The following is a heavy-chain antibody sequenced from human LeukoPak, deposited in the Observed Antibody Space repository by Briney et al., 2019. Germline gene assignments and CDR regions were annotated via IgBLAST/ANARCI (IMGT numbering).Heavy chain of an antibody. CDR3: ATLYCSSTSCPDY. CDR1: GFTFSSYS. D-gene: IGHD2-2*01. Sequence: GGSLRLSCAASGFTFSSYSMNWVRQAPGKGLEWVSSISSSSSYIYYAVSVKGRFTISRDNAKNSLYLQMNSLRAEDTAVYYCATLYCSSTSCPDYWGQGTLVTVSS. V-gene: IGHV3-21*01. J-gene: IGHJ4*02. CDR2: ISSSSSYI.